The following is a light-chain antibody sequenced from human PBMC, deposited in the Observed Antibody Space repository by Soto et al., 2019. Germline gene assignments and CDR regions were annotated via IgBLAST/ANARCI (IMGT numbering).Light chain of an antibody. CDR2: GAS. V-gene: IGKV3-15*01. CDR1: QSVSDY. CDR3: QQYKDWPHT. Sequence: MKQSPDTLSVTTGERATLSCRASQSVSDYLAWYQQRPGQAPRLLIFGASTRATGFPARFSGSGSGTEFTLTISSLQSEDFAVYYCQQYKDWPHTFGQGTIVDIK. J-gene: IGKJ1*01.